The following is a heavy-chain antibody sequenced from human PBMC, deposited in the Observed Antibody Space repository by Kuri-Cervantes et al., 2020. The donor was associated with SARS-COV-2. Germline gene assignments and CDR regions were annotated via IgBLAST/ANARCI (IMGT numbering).Heavy chain of an antibody. V-gene: IGHV4-30-4*01. J-gene: IGHJ6*02. Sequence: SCTVSGGSISSGDYYWSWIRQPPGKGLEWIGYIYYSGSTYYNPSLKSRVTISVDTSENQFSLKLSSVTAADTAVYYCARESSYITIFGVVTRYGMDVWGQGTTVTVSS. D-gene: IGHD3-3*01. CDR1: GGSISSGDYY. CDR2: IYYSGST. CDR3: ARESSYITIFGVVTRYGMDV.